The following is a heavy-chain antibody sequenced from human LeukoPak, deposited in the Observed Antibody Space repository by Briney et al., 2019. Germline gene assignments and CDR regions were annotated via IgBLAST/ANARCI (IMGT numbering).Heavy chain of an antibody. V-gene: IGHV1-2*02. J-gene: IGHJ4*02. CDR1: SYTFTSYY. D-gene: IGHD3-10*01. CDR2: INPNSGGT. CDR3: ASDQFYGSGIFDY. Sequence: ASVMVSCKASSYTFTSYYMHWERQAPGQGLEWMGWINPNSGGTNYAQKFQGRVTMTRDTSISTAYMELNRLRSDDTAVYYWASDQFYGSGIFDYWGQGTLVTVSS.